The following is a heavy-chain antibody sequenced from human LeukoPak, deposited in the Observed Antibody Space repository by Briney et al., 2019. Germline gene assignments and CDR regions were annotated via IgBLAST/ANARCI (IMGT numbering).Heavy chain of an antibody. Sequence: PSETLSLTCAVYGGSFSGYYWSWIRQPPGKGLEWIGEINHSVSTNYNPSLKSRVTISVDTSKNQFSLKLSSVTAADTAVYYCARGFCSSTSCYWAYYMDVWGKGTTVTVSS. V-gene: IGHV4-34*01. D-gene: IGHD2-2*01. CDR2: INHSVST. J-gene: IGHJ6*03. CDR1: GGSFSGYY. CDR3: ARGFCSSTSCYWAYYMDV.